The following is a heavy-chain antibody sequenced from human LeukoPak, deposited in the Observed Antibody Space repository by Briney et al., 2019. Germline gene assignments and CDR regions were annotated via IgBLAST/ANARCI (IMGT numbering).Heavy chain of an antibody. V-gene: IGHV4-39*07. CDR3: AKDHGNYDFWSGYYAIPPMDV. CDR2: IFYSGGT. Sequence: PSETLSLTCTVSGGSLNTPNYYWGWIRQTPGKGLEWIGNIFYSGGTYYSPSLTSRVTISLDTSRNQFSLRLNSVTAADTAVYYCAKDHGNYDFWSGYYAIPPMDVWGKGTTVTVSS. D-gene: IGHD3-3*01. CDR1: GGSLNTPNYY. J-gene: IGHJ6*04.